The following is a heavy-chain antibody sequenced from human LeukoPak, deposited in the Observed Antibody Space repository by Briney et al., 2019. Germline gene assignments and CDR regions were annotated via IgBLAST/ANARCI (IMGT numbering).Heavy chain of an antibody. J-gene: IGHJ4*02. V-gene: IGHV3-30-3*01. Sequence: GGSLRLSCAASGFTFSSYAMHWVRQAPGKGLEWVAVISYDGSNKYYADSVKGRFTISRDNSKNTLYLQMNSLRAEDTAVYYCARGALIYYDSRGDYWGQGTLVTVSS. D-gene: IGHD3-22*01. CDR2: ISYDGSNK. CDR3: ARGALIYYDSRGDY. CDR1: GFTFSSYA.